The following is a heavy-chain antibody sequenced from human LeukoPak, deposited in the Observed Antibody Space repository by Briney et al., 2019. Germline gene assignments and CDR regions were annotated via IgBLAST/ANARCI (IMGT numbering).Heavy chain of an antibody. CDR1: GGSISSYY. Sequence: SETLSLTCTVSGGSISSYYWSWIRQPPGKGLEWIGYIYYSWSTNYNPSLKSRVTISVDTSKNQFSLKLSSVTAADTAVYYCARDHWYYYDSSGFYYYYGMDVWGQGTTVTVSS. CDR3: ARDHWYYYDSSGFYYYYGMDV. D-gene: IGHD3-22*01. J-gene: IGHJ6*02. V-gene: IGHV4-59*01. CDR2: IYYSWST.